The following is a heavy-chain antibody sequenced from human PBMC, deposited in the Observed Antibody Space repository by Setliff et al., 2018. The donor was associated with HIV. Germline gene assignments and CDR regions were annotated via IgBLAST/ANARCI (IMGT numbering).Heavy chain of an antibody. D-gene: IGHD2-2*01. J-gene: IGHJ4*02. Sequence: SETLSLTCTVSGASISYSIYYWAWIRLPPGKGLEWLGHIYYVGTTFYNPSLGGRLAMSVDPSKNRFSLTLVSVTAADTTIYYCAILRVPAAQAEDFDSWGQGTLVTVSS. CDR1: GASISYSIYY. V-gene: IGHV4-39*01. CDR3: AILRVPAAQAEDFDS. CDR2: IYYVGTT.